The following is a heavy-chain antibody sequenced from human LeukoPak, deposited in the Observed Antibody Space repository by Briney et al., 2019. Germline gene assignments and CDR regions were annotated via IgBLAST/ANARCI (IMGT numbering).Heavy chain of an antibody. D-gene: IGHD3/OR15-3a*01. Sequence: SETLSLTCTVSGGSISSGYYYWNWIRQPAGKGLEWIGRIYTSGGTNYNPSLKSRVTISLDTSKNQCSPKLTSVTAADTAVYYCARRTNGFDIWAQGTMVTVSS. V-gene: IGHV4-61*02. CDR1: GGSISSGYYY. J-gene: IGHJ3*02. CDR2: IYTSGGT. CDR3: ARRTNGFDI.